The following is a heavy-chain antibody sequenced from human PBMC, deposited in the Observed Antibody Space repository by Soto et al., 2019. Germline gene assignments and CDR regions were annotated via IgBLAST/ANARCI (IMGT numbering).Heavy chain of an antibody. Sequence: QVTLKESGPVLVKPTETLTLTCTVSGFSLSNARMGVSWIRQPPGKALEWLAHIFLNDEKSYSTSLKSRLTISKDTSKSQVVLTMTNMDPVDTATYYCARRYYYDSTRFDYGMDVWGQGTTVTVSS. J-gene: IGHJ6*02. CDR3: ARRYYYDSTRFDYGMDV. CDR2: IFLNDEK. V-gene: IGHV2-26*01. D-gene: IGHD3-22*01. CDR1: GFSLSNARMG.